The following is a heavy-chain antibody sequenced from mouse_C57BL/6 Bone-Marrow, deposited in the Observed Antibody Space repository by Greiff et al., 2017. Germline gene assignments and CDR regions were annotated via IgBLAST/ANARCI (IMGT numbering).Heavy chain of an antibody. Sequence: VQLQQSGAELVRPGASVKLSCTASGFNIKDDYMHWVKQRPEQGLEWIGWIDPENGDTEYASKFQGKATITADTSSNRAYLQLSSLTSEDTAVYYCTTICYGKYWFAYWGQETLGTVSA. CDR1: GFNIKDDY. J-gene: IGHJ3*01. V-gene: IGHV14-4*01. D-gene: IGHD2-1*01. CDR3: TTICYGKYWFAY. CDR2: IDPENGDT.